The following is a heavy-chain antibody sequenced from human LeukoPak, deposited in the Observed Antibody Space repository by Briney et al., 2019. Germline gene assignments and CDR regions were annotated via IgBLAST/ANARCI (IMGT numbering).Heavy chain of an antibody. CDR1: GFTFSSYV. Sequence: GGSLRLSCAASGFTFSSYVMHWVRQAPGKGLEWVAVISYDGSNKYYADSVKGRFTISRDNSKNTLYLQMNSLRAEDTAVYYCAKDGVTYYYDSSGLWWGQGTLVTVSS. J-gene: IGHJ4*02. D-gene: IGHD3-22*01. CDR3: AKDGVTYYYDSSGLW. V-gene: IGHV3-30*18. CDR2: ISYDGSNK.